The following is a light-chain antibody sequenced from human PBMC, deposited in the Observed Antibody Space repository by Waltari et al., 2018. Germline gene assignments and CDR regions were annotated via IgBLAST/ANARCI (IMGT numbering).Light chain of an antibody. CDR2: EDT. CDR3: CSYAGGTASIL. Sequence: QSALTQPASVSGSPGQSITISCTGTSSAVGSHHLVSWYQHHPGKAPKLMIYEDTKRPSGVSNRFSGAKSGNTASLTISGLQAEDEADYYCCSYAGGTASILLGGGTKLTVL. CDR1: SSAVGSHHL. J-gene: IGLJ2*01. V-gene: IGLV2-23*01.